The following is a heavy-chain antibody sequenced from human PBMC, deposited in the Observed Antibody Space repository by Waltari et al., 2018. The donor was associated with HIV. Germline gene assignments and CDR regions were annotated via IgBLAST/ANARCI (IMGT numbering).Heavy chain of an antibody. CDR2: VIYDGSNE. D-gene: IGHD1-26*01. Sequence: QVQLVESGGGVVPPGTSLTPSCAASGFSFSDYAMHWVRQPPGKGLEWVASVIYDGSNEDYADSVTGRFTVSRDNSKNTLYLQMDSLRPEDTAVYYCATNSGSYRQGWFDPWGQGTQVTVSS. CDR3: ATNSGSYRQGWFDP. J-gene: IGHJ5*02. CDR1: GFSFSDYA. V-gene: IGHV3-30*01.